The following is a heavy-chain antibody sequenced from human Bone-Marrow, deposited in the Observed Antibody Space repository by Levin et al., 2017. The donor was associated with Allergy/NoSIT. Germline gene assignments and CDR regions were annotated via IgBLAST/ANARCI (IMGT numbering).Heavy chain of an antibody. CDR1: GFTFINYA. CDR3: AKGTEANGYYQYFES. V-gene: IGHV3-23*01. Sequence: GESLKISCAASGFTFINYAMTWVRRTPGKGLDWVSTMSGSGAVTHYADSVRGRFTISRDTSENTLYLQMNSLRAEDTAVYYCAKGTEANGYYQYFESWGRGTLVTVSS. D-gene: IGHD3-22*01. J-gene: IGHJ4*02. CDR2: MSGSGAVT.